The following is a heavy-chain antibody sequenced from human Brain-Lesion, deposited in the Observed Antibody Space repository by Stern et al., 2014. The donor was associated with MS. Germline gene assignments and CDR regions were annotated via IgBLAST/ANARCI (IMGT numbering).Heavy chain of an antibody. J-gene: IGHJ4*02. V-gene: IGHV4-39*01. CDR3: ARHDSVPRTSQLYSARDRGPGYFDY. D-gene: IGHD1-26*01. Sequence: QLQLPESGPGLVKPSETLSLTCTVSGGSISSSTYYWAWIRQPPGKGLEWIGNIYYSGFTYYNPSLKSRVTISVDMSKNQFSLKLSSVTAADTAIYYCARHDSVPRTSQLYSARDRGPGYFDYWGQGTLVTVSS. CDR1: GGSISSSTYY. CDR2: IYYSGFT.